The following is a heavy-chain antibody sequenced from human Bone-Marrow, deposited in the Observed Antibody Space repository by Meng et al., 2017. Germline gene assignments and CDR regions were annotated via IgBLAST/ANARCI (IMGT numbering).Heavy chain of an antibody. CDR3: ARDEDISAAGKLFGDY. CDR1: GYTFTSYG. D-gene: IGHD6-13*01. V-gene: IGHV1-18*01. CDR2: ISAYTGDT. Sequence: QDELVVPGGGVKKPGASVKVSCKDSGYTFTSYGIIWVRQAPGQGLEWMGWISAYTGDTKYAQNFQDRVTMTTDTSTDTAYMELRSLRSDDTAMYFCARDEDISAAGKLFGDYWGQGTLVTVSS. J-gene: IGHJ4*02.